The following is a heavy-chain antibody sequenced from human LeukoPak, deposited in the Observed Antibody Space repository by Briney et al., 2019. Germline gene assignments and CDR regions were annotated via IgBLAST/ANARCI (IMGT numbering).Heavy chain of an antibody. D-gene: IGHD4-11*01. CDR1: GYTFTSYG. CDR3: ATHYSNYGGYAFDI. J-gene: IGHJ3*02. V-gene: IGHV1-18*01. CDR2: ISAYNGNT. Sequence: GASVKVSCKASGYTFTSYGISWVRQAPGQGLEWMGWISAYNGNTNYAQKLQGRVTMTTDTSTSTAYMELRSLRSDDTAVYYCATHYSNYGGYAFDIWGQGTMVTVSS.